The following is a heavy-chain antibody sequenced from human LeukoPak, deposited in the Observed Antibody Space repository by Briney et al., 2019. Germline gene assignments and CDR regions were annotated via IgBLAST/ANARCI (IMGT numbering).Heavy chain of an antibody. D-gene: IGHD3-22*01. Sequence: SETLSLTCTVSGGSISSYYWSWIRQPPGKGLEWIGYIYYSGSTNYNPSLKSRVTISVDTSKNQFSLKLSSVTAADTAVYYCARDYYDHIYGMDVWGQGTTVTVSS. CDR3: ARDYYDHIYGMDV. V-gene: IGHV4-59*01. CDR1: GGSISSYY. CDR2: IYYSGST. J-gene: IGHJ6*02.